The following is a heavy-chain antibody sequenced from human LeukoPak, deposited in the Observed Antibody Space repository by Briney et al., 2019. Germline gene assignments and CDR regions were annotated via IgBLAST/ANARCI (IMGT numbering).Heavy chain of an antibody. V-gene: IGHV4-59*01. CDR2: IYYSGST. Sequence: SETLSLTCTVSGGSISSYYWSWLRQPPGKGLEGIGYIYYSGSTNYNPSLKSRVTISVGTSKHQSSLKLSSVTAADPAVYSCAAGSGSYYHYYYGMDVWGKGTTVTVSS. CDR1: GGSISSYY. CDR3: AAGSGSYYHYYYGMDV. J-gene: IGHJ6*04. D-gene: IGHD3-10*01.